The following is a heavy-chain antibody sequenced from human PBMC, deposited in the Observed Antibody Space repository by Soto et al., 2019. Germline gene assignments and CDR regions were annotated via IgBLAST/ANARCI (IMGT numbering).Heavy chain of an antibody. J-gene: IGHJ3*01. D-gene: IGHD3-9*01. Sequence: ASVKVSCKASGYTFNRYYMHWVRQAPGPGLEWMGWISPHTGGTTYAQKFQGRVTMTWATSITTAYLELSRLRSDDTAVYYCARDSYYDILTGYSRNAFDFWGQGTMVTVS. CDR1: GYTFNRYY. CDR2: ISPHTGGT. CDR3: ARDSYYDILTGYSRNAFDF. V-gene: IGHV1-2*02.